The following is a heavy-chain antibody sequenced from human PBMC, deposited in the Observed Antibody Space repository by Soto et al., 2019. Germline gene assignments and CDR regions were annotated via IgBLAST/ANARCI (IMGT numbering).Heavy chain of an antibody. V-gene: IGHV1-69*13. CDR3: ATGTKNSWTCDF. CDR2: IIPLTETP. CDR1: GGTFSDYA. Sequence: SVKVSCKASGGTFSDYAISWVRQAPGHGLEWVGGIIPLTETPVYAQTVQGRLTITADEVTSAAYMELSSLRSDDTAVSLCATGTKNSWTCDFWGQGTLVTVSS. J-gene: IGHJ4*02. D-gene: IGHD3-3*01.